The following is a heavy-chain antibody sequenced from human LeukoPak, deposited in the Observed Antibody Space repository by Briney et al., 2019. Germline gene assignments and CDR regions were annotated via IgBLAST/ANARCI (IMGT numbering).Heavy chain of an antibody. CDR2: ISSSSSYM. Sequence: GGSLRLSCAASGFTFSTYTMNWVRQAPGKGLEWVSFISSSSSYMYYVDSVKGRFTISRDNTKKSLYLQMNSLRAEDTAVYYCARDFSGYDYNFDYWGQGTLVTVSS. CDR3: ARDFSGYDYNFDY. V-gene: IGHV3-21*01. J-gene: IGHJ4*02. CDR1: GFTFSTYT. D-gene: IGHD5-12*01.